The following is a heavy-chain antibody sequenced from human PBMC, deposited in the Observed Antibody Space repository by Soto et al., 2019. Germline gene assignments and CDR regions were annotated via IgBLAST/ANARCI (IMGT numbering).Heavy chain of an antibody. D-gene: IGHD3-10*01. CDR3: ARTMITMVRGYYYYSYMDV. CDR1: GGTFSSYA. CDR2: IIPIFGTA. J-gene: IGHJ6*03. Sequence: ASVKVSCKASGGTFSSYAISWVRQAPGQGLEWMGGIIPIFGTANYAQKFQGRVTITADESTSTAYMELSSLRSEDTAVYYCARTMITMVRGYYYYSYMDVWGKGTTVTVSS. V-gene: IGHV1-69*13.